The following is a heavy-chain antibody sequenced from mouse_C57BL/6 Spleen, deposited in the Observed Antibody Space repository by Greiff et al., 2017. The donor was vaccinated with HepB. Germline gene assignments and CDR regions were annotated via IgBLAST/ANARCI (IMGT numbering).Heavy chain of an antibody. V-gene: IGHV1-4*01. D-gene: IGHD2-4*01. Sequence: VQLQESGAELARPGASVKMSCKASGYTFTSYTMHWVKQRPGQGLEWIGYINPSSGYTKYNQKFKDKATLTADKSSSTAYMQLSSLTSEDSAVYYCARAPLYDDYPWYFDVWGTGTTVTVSS. CDR3: ARAPLYDDYPWYFDV. CDR2: INPSSGYT. CDR1: GYTFTSYT. J-gene: IGHJ1*03.